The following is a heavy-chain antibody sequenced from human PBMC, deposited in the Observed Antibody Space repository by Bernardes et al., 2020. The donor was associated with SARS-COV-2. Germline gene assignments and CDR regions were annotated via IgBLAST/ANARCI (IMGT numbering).Heavy chain of an antibody. CDR2: VYTSGSV. D-gene: IGHD5-18*01. CDR3: ARFYGYNYGHCDH. V-gene: IGHV4-4*07. CDR1: GGSISSYY. J-gene: IGHJ4*02. Sequence: SETLSLTCTVSGGSISSYYWSWIRQPAGKGLEWIGRVYTSGSVYYTPSLRSRVTISVDTSKNLVSLNLWSVTAADTSIYYCARFYGYNYGHCDHWGQGTLVTVSP.